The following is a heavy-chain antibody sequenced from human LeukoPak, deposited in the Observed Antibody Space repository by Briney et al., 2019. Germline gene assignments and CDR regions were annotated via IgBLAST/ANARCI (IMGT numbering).Heavy chain of an antibody. CDR1: GFISSNYG. Sequence: PGGSLRLSCVASGFISSNYGMSWVRQVPGKGLEWVSSVRVDGHTTFYADSVKGRFTISRDNAKNSLYLQMNSLRAEDTAVYYCAELGITMIGGVWGKGTTVTISS. CDR3: AELGITMIGGV. D-gene: IGHD3-10*02. CDR2: VRVDGHTT. J-gene: IGHJ6*04. V-gene: IGHV3-23*01.